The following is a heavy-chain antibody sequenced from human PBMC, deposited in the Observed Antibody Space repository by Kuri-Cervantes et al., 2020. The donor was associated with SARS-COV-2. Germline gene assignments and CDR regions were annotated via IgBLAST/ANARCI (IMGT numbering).Heavy chain of an antibody. V-gene: IGHV3-30*02. D-gene: IGHD6-19*01. CDR2: IRYDGSNK. CDR3: AKDSLSSGWPLSNLLK. Sequence: GESLKISCAASGFTFSYYGMHWVRQAPGKGLEWVAFIRYDGSNKYYADSVKGRFTISRDNSKNTLYLQMNSLRAEDTAVYYCAKDSLSSGWPLSNLLKWGQGTLVTVSS. CDR1: GFTFSYYG. J-gene: IGHJ4*02.